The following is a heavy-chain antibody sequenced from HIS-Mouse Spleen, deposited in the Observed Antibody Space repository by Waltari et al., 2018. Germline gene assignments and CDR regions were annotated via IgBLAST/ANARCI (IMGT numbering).Heavy chain of an antibody. V-gene: IGHV4-39*07. D-gene: IGHD6-13*01. CDR3: AREIPYSSSWYDWYFDL. CDR1: GRSIRRSSYY. Sequence: QLQLQESGPGLVKPSETLSLTCTVSGRSIRRSSYYWGWIRQPPGKGLEWIGSIYYSGSTSYNPSLKSRVTISVDTSKNQFSLKLSSVTAADTAVYYCAREIPYSSSWYDWYFDLWGRGTLVTVSS. J-gene: IGHJ2*01. CDR2: IYYSGST.